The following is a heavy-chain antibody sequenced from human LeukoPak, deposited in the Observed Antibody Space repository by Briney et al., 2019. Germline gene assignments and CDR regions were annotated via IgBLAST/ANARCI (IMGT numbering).Heavy chain of an antibody. V-gene: IGHV3-23*01. CDR3: AKYCVTTTCYERLFDF. CDR1: GFTFGTHS. D-gene: IGHD2-2*01. J-gene: IGHJ4*02. Sequence: PGGSLRLSCATSGFTFGTHSMSWVRQAPRKGLQWVSGISGSGDRTHYADSVKGRFTISRDNSKNTVTLQMNTLTVDDTAVYYCAKYCVTTTCYERLFDFWGQGTLVTVSS. CDR2: ISGSGDRT.